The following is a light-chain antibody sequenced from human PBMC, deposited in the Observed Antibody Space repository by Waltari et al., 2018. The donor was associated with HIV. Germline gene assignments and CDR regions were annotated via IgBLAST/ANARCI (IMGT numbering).Light chain of an antibody. Sequence: SYELTQPPSVSVSPGQTARITYPADALPQNYAYWYQQKSGQAPVLVIYEDSKRPSGIPERFSGSSSGTMATLTISGAQVEDEADYYCYSTDSSGNHRVFGGGTKLTVL. CDR2: EDS. J-gene: IGLJ2*01. V-gene: IGLV3-10*01. CDR3: YSTDSSGNHRV. CDR1: ALPQNY.